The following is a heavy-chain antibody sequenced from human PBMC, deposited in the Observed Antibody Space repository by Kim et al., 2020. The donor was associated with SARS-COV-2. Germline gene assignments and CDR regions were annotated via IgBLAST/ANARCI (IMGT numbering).Heavy chain of an antibody. Sequence: GGSLRLSCAASGFTVSSNYMSWVRQAPGKGLEWVSVIYSGGSTYYADYVKGRFTISRHNSKNTLYLQMNSLRAEDTAVYYCARGHIMSPGYAFDIWGQGTMVTVSS. CDR2: IYSGGST. CDR3: ARGHIMSPGYAFDI. J-gene: IGHJ3*02. CDR1: GFTVSSNY. D-gene: IGHD2-21*01. V-gene: IGHV3-53*04.